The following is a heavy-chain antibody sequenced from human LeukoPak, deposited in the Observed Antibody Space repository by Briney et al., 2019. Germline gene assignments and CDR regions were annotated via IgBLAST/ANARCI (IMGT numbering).Heavy chain of an antibody. CDR3: ARDVYYYDSSGYSRSLRFDY. J-gene: IGHJ4*02. CDR1: GFTFSSYE. CDR2: ISSSGSTI. V-gene: IGHV3-48*03. Sequence: GGSLRLSCAASGFTFSSYEMNWVRQAPGKGLEWVSYISSSGSTIYYADSVKGRFTISRDNPKNSLYLQMNSLRAEDTAVYYCARDVYYYDSSGYSRSLRFDYWGQGTLVTVSS. D-gene: IGHD3-22*01.